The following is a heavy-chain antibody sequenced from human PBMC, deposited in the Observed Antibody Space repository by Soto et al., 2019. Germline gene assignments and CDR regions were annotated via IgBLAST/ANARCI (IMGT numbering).Heavy chain of an antibody. CDR1: GGSFSGYY. Sequence: QVQLQQWGAGLLKPSETLSLTCAVYGGSFSGYYWSWIRQPPGKGLEWIGEINHSGSTNYNPSLRSRVTISVDTSKNQFSLKLSSVTAADTAVYYCARTYYYGSGSYWRFDPRGQGTLVTVSS. CDR3: ARTYYYGSGSYWRFDP. D-gene: IGHD3-10*01. V-gene: IGHV4-34*01. J-gene: IGHJ5*02. CDR2: INHSGST.